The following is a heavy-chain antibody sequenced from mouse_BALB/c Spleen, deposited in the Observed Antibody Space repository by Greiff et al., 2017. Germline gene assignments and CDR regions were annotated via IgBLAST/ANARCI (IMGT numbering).Heavy chain of an antibody. CDR1: GYAFSSYW. CDR3: ARDYYGSFAY. J-gene: IGHJ3*01. D-gene: IGHD1-1*01. Sequence: VQLHQSGAELVRPGSSVKISCKVSGYAFSSYWMNWVKQRPGQGLEWIGQIYPGDGDTNYNGKFKGKATLTADKSSSTAYMQLSSLTSEDSAVYFCARDYYGSFAYWGQGTLVTVSA. V-gene: IGHV1-80*01. CDR2: IYPGDGDT.